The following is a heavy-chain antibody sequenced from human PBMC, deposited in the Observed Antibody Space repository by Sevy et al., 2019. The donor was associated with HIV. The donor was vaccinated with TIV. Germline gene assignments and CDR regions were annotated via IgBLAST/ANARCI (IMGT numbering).Heavy chain of an antibody. CDR2: ISGGDTTT. CDR3: AAISGYCSDGTCYAGTSIDQ. Sequence: GGSLRLSCAASGFNLTDYYIDWIRQAPGKGLEWISYISGGDTTTYYSDSVKGRFTVSRDNAKNSVFLQMISLRAGDTAVYYCAAISGYCSDGTCYAGTSIDQWGEGSLVTVSS. CDR1: GFNLTDYY. D-gene: IGHD2-15*01. V-gene: IGHV3-11*01. J-gene: IGHJ4*02.